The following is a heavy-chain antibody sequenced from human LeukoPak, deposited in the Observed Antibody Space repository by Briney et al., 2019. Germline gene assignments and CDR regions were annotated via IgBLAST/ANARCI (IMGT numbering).Heavy chain of an antibody. CDR3: AKDSTGWYLNWFDP. CDR2: ISGSGGST. CDR1: GSTFSSYA. D-gene: IGHD6-19*01. J-gene: IGHJ5*02. V-gene: IGHV3-23*01. Sequence: PGGSLRLSCAASGSTFSSYAMSWVRQAPGKGLEWVSAISGSGGSTYYADSVKGRFTISRDNSKNTLYLQMNSLRAEDTAVYYCAKDSTGWYLNWFDPWGQGTLVTVSS.